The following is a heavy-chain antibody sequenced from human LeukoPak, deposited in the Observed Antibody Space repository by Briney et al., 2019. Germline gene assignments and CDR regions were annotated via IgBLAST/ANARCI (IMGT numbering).Heavy chain of an antibody. Sequence: ASVKVSCKASGYTFTGYYMHWVRQAPGQGLEWMGWISAYNGNTNYAQKLQGRVTMTTDTSTSTAYMELRSLRSDDTAVYYCARDGNYGSGSDFDYWGQGTLVTVSS. J-gene: IGHJ4*02. CDR3: ARDGNYGSGSDFDY. V-gene: IGHV1-18*04. CDR1: GYTFTGYY. CDR2: ISAYNGNT. D-gene: IGHD3-10*01.